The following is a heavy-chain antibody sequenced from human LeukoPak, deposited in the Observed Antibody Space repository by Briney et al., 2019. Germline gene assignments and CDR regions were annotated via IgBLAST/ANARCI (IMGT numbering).Heavy chain of an antibody. J-gene: IGHJ4*02. CDR2: INDSGST. V-gene: IGHV4-34*01. CDR3: ARGRGYSGYDLDY. D-gene: IGHD5-12*01. CDR1: GGPISSYY. Sequence: TSETLSLTCTVSGGPISSYYWSWIRQSPGKGLEWIGEINDSGSTNYNPSLKSRVTISVDTSKNQFSLKLSSVTAADTAMYYCARGRGYSGYDLDYWGQGTLVTVSS.